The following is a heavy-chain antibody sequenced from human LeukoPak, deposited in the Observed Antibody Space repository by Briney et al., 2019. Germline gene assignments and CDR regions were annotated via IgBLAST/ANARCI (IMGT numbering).Heavy chain of an antibody. J-gene: IGHJ4*02. CDR2: INPSSGGT. V-gene: IGHV1-2*02. D-gene: IGHD6-6*01. CDR3: ARADLYSSSPGGVDY. Sequence: ASVKVSCKASGYTFTGYYMHWVRQAPGQGLEWMGWINPSSGGTNYAQKFQGRVTMTRDTSISTAYMELSRLRSDDTAVYYCARADLYSSSPGGVDYWGQGTLVTVSS. CDR1: GYTFTGYY.